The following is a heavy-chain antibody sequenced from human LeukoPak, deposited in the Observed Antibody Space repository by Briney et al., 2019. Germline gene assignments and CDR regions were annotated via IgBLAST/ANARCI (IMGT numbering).Heavy chain of an antibody. Sequence: SETLSLTCAVSGGSISSSNWWSWIRQPPGKGLEWIGSIYHSGSTYYNPSLKSRVTISVDTSKNQFSLKLSSVTAADTAVYYCASVDYYDSSGYYLGDYWGQGTLVTVSS. CDR2: IYHSGST. J-gene: IGHJ4*02. D-gene: IGHD3-22*01. CDR3: ASVDYYDSSGYYLGDY. V-gene: IGHV4-38-2*01. CDR1: GGSISSSNW.